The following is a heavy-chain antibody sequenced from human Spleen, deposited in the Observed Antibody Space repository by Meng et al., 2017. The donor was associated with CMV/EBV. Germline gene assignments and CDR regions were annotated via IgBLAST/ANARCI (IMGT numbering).Heavy chain of an antibody. Sequence: LSLTCAASGFTVSNNYMNWVRQAPGKGLVWVSRIDSDGSGATYADSVKGRFTISRDNSKNTLYLQMNSLRAEDTAVYYCARDLPTTDGFNIWGQGTMVTVSS. CDR3: ARDLPTTDGFNI. CDR1: GFTVSNNY. V-gene: IGHV3-74*01. D-gene: IGHD1-14*01. CDR2: IDSDGSGA. J-gene: IGHJ3*02.